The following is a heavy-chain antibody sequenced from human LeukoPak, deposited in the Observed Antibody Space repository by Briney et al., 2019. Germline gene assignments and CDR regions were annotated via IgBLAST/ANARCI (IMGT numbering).Heavy chain of an antibody. Sequence: GGSLRLSCAGSGFIFSSYALSWVRQAPGKGLEWVSSISTSGANTYYADSVRGRFTISRDNSKNTLYLRMNTLRAEDTAVYYCATTKEARRYFDYWGQGTLVTVPS. J-gene: IGHJ4*02. D-gene: IGHD1-1*01. V-gene: IGHV3-23*01. CDR3: ATTKEARRYFDY. CDR2: ISTSGANT. CDR1: GFIFSSYA.